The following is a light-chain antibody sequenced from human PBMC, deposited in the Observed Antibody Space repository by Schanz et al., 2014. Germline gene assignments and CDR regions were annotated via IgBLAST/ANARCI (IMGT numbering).Light chain of an antibody. CDR3: SSSADSNSSVV. CDR2: DVS. V-gene: IGLV2-8*01. Sequence: QSALTQPPSASGSPGQSVTISCTGTDVGGYNYVSWDQRHPGKAPKLMIYDVSKRPSGVPDRFSGSKSGNTASLTASGLXXXDDDDYYCSSSADSNSSVVFGGGTKLTVL. CDR1: DVGGYNY. J-gene: IGLJ2*01.